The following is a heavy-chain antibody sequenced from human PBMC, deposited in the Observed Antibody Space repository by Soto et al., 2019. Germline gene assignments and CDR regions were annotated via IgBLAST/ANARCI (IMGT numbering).Heavy chain of an antibody. CDR1: GGTFSSYT. V-gene: IGHV1-69*02. CDR3: ARGITEYDILRTPSYYFGMDV. D-gene: IGHD3-9*01. Sequence: QVQLVQSGAEVKKPGSSVKVSCKASGGTFSSYTISWVRQAPGQGLEWMGRIIPILGIANYAQKFQGRVTTTEDNPTSTCYMALSSLRSEDTAVYYCARGITEYDILRTPSYYFGMDVWGQGSTVTVAS. J-gene: IGHJ6*02. CDR2: IIPILGIA.